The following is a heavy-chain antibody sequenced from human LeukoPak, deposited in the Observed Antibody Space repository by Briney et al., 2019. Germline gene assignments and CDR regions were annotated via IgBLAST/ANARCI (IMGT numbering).Heavy chain of an antibody. CDR3: ARVGYSSSIDY. J-gene: IGHJ4*02. D-gene: IGHD6-6*01. CDR1: GGSISSGSYY. CDR2: IYYSART. Sequence: PSQTLSLTCTVSGGSISSGSYYWSWIRQPAGKGLECIGSIYYSARTYYNPSLKSRVTISVDTSKNQFSLKLSSVTAADTAVYYCARVGYSSSIDYWGQGTLVTVSS. V-gene: IGHV4-39*07.